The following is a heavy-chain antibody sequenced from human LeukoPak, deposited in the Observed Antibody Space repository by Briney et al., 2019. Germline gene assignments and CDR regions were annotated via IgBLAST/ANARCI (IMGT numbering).Heavy chain of an antibody. V-gene: IGHV4-31*03. CDR1: GGSISSGGYY. CDR3: ARGYRSSWYYFDY. D-gene: IGHD6-13*01. J-gene: IGHJ4*02. CDR2: IYYSGST. Sequence: SQTLSLTCTVSGGSISSGGYYWSWIRQHPGKGLEWIGYIYYSGSTYYNPSLKSRVTISVDTSKNQFSLKLSAVTAADTAVYYCARGYRSSWYYFDYWGQGTLVTVSS.